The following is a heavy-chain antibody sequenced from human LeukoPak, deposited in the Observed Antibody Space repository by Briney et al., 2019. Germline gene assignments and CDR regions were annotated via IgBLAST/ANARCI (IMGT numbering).Heavy chain of an antibody. CDR1: GFTFRNYG. CDR2: IWYDGSQK. D-gene: IGHD4-11*01. CDR3: ARAPEDDYSKYVGDY. Sequence: GGSLRLSCAASGFTFRNYGMHWVRQAPGKGLEWVAIIWYDGSQKHYGDSVKGRATISRDNSKNTLYLQMDSLRAEDTAVYYCARAPEDDYSKYVGDYWGQGTLVTVS. J-gene: IGHJ4*02. V-gene: IGHV3-33*01.